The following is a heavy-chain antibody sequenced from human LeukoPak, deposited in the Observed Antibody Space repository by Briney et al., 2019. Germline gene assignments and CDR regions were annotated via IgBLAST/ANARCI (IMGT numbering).Heavy chain of an antibody. J-gene: IGHJ5*02. CDR3: ARAPRGYSHGFRNWFDP. CDR2: INHSGST. CDR1: GGSFSGYY. Sequence: SETLSLTCALYGGSFSGYYWSWIRQPPGKGLEWIGEINHSGSTNYNPSLKSRVTISVDTSKNQFSLKLSSVTAADTAVYYCARAPRGYSHGFRNWFDPWGQGTLVTVSS. V-gene: IGHV4-34*01. D-gene: IGHD5-18*01.